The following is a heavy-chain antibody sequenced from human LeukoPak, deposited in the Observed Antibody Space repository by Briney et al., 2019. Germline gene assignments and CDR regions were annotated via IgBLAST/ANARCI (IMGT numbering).Heavy chain of an antibody. CDR2: IIPIFGTA. V-gene: IGHV1-69*05. J-gene: IGHJ6*03. Sequence: GASVKVSCKASGGTFSSYAISWVRQAPGQGLEWMGGIIPIFGTANYAQKFQGRVTITTDESTSTAYMELSSLRSEDTAVYYCARVGSSWTAGYYYMDVWGKGTTVTVSS. CDR3: ARVGSSWTAGYYYMDV. CDR1: GGTFSSYA. D-gene: IGHD6-13*01.